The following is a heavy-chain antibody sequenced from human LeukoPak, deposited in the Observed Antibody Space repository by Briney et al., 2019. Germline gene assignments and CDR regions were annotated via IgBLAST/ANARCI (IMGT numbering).Heavy chain of an antibody. CDR3: ASSAYYDSSATRRGAFDI. D-gene: IGHD3-22*01. CDR1: GGTFSSYA. V-gene: IGHV1-69*13. J-gene: IGHJ3*02. Sequence: SVKVSCKASGGTFSSYAISWVRQAPGQGLEWMGGIIPIFNTANYAQKLQGRVTITADESTSTAYMELSSLRSEDTAVYYCASSAYYDSSATRRGAFDIWGQGTMVTVSS. CDR2: IIPIFNTA.